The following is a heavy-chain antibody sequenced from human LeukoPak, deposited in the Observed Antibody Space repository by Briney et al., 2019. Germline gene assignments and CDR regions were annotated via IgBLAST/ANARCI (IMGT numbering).Heavy chain of an antibody. Sequence: PGRSLRLSCAASGFTFSSYATHWVRQAPGKGLEWVAVISYDGSNKYYADSVKGRFTISRDNSKNTLYLQMNSLRAEDTAVYYCASHAGSSSWYETDYWGQGTLVTVSS. V-gene: IGHV3-30-3*01. CDR1: GFTFSSYA. J-gene: IGHJ4*02. CDR2: ISYDGSNK. CDR3: ASHAGSSSWYETDY. D-gene: IGHD6-13*01.